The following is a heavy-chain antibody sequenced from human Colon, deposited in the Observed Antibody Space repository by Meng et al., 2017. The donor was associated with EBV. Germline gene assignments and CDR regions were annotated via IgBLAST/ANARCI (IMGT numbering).Heavy chain of an antibody. V-gene: IGHV4-34*01. CDR2: INHSGST. J-gene: IGHJ4*02. D-gene: IGHD1-26*01. CDR1: GGSFSGYY. Sequence: QVSVMQGGADLLEPSGALCLTWAGYGGSFSGYYWRWIRQPPEKGLEWIGEINHSGSTNYNPSLKSRVTISVDTSKKQFSLKLSSVTAADTAVYYCARGPGGSYYLYYFDYWGQGTLVTVSS. CDR3: ARGPGGSYYLYYFDY.